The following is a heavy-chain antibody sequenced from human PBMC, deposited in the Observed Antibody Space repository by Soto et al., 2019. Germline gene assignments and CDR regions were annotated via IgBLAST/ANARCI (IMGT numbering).Heavy chain of an antibody. V-gene: IGHV3-23*01. J-gene: IGHJ4*02. D-gene: IGHD3-22*01. Sequence: EVQLLESGGGLVQPGGSLRLSCAASGFTFSSYAMSWVRQAPGKGLEWVSAISGSGGSTYYADSVKGRFTISRDNSKNSLYLQMYSLRAEDTAVYYCANVGEGVIVVVITTFDYWGQGTLVTVSS. CDR2: ISGSGGST. CDR1: GFTFSSYA. CDR3: ANVGEGVIVVVITTFDY.